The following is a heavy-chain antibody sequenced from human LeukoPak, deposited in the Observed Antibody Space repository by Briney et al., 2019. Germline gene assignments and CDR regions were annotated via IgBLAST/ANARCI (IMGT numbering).Heavy chain of an antibody. J-gene: IGHJ6*02. V-gene: IGHV4-59*01. Sequence: PSETLSLTCTVSGGSISSYYWSWIRQLPGKGLEWIGYIYYSGSTNYNPSLKSRVTISVDTSKNQFSLKLSSVTAADTAVYYCARGLVEMGPRMDVWGQGTTVTVSS. CDR2: IYYSGST. D-gene: IGHD5-24*01. CDR1: GGSISSYY. CDR3: ARGLVEMGPRMDV.